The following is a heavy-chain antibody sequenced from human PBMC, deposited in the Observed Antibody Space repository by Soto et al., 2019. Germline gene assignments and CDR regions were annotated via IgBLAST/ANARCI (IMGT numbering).Heavy chain of an antibody. J-gene: IGHJ6*02. CDR2: ISSSSSYI. CDR3: ATGTMVGGASCYYYGMGG. CDR1: GFTFSSYS. V-gene: IGHV3-21*01. D-gene: IGHD3-10*01. Sequence: GGTLRRSGSASGFTFSSYSMNWVRQAPGKGLEWVSSISSSSSYIYYADSVKGRFTISRDNAKNSLYLQMNSLRAEDTAVYYCATGTMVGGASCYYYGMGGWGQGTTATVAS.